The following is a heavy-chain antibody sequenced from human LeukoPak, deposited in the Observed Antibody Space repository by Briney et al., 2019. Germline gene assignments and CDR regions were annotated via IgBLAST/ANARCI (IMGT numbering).Heavy chain of an antibody. CDR2: IYDSGST. CDR1: GDSVSSTSYS. D-gene: IGHD3-10*01. J-gene: IGHJ4*02. CDR3: ARLYYYGSGSYFFDY. V-gene: IGHV4-39*07. Sequence: SETLSLTCTVSGDSVSSTSYSWGWIRQPPGKGLEFIGSIYDSGSTYDNPSLKSRVTISVDTSKNQFSLNLSSVTAADTAVYYCARLYYYGSGSYFFDYWGQGTLVTVSS.